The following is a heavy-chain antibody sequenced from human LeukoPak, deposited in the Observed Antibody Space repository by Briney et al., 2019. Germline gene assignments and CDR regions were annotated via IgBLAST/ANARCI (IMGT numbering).Heavy chain of an antibody. V-gene: IGHV1-2*06. Sequence: ASVKVSCKASGYTFRDYYIHWVRQAPGQGLEWMGRINPNSGGTKYAQKFQDRVIMTRDTSITTANMELTSLRSDDTAVYYCARGPSLWSGGFDYWGQGTLVTVSS. CDR1: GYTFRDYY. CDR3: ARGPSLWSGGFDY. D-gene: IGHD3-10*01. CDR2: INPNSGGT. J-gene: IGHJ4*02.